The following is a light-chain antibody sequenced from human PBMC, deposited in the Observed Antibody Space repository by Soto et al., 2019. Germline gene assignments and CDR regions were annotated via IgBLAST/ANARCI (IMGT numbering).Light chain of an antibody. J-gene: IGKJ1*01. CDR3: QQYYSTHWS. Sequence: DIVMTLSPDSLAVSLGERATINCKTSQRLLYSSHNKNYLAWYQQKPGQSPKLLIYWASTRESGVPDRFSGSGSGTNFTLSISSLQAEDVAVYYCQQYYSTHWSFGQWTK. CDR1: QRLLYSSHNKNY. V-gene: IGKV4-1*01. CDR2: WAS.